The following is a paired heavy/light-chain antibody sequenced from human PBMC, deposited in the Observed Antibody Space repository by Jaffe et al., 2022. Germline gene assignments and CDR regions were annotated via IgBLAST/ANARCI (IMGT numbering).Light chain of an antibody. Sequence: EIVMTQSPATLSLSPGDRATLSCRASQSITSNLAWYQQKPGQAPRLLMYGASTRATGIPARFSGSGSGTEFTVTISSLQSEDFAVYFCQQYNNWPYTFGQGTKLEIK. CDR3: QQYNNWPYT. V-gene: IGKV3-15*01. J-gene: IGKJ2*01. CDR2: GAS. CDR1: QSITSN.
Heavy chain of an antibody. J-gene: IGHJ6*03. Sequence: QVQLQESGPGLVKPSGTLSLTCAVSGGSISSNNWWSWIRQPPGKGLEWIGEIHHSGSTNYNPSLKSRVTISVDKSKNQFSLKLSSVTAADTAVYYCARIECVLLWFGECSDNYYYMDVWGKGATVTVSS. V-gene: IGHV4-4*02. CDR2: IHHSGST. D-gene: IGHD3-10*01. CDR3: ARIECVLLWFGECSDNYYYMDV. CDR1: GGSISSNNW.